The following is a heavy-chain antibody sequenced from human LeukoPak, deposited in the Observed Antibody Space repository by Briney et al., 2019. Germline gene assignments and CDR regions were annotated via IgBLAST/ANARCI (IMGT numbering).Heavy chain of an antibody. D-gene: IGHD4-17*01. CDR2: ISGSGGST. J-gene: IGHJ4*02. V-gene: IGHV3-23*01. Sequence: GGSLRLSCAASGFTFSSYAMSWVRQAPGKGLEWVSAISGSGGSTYYADSVKGRFTISRDDSKNTLYLQMNSLRAEDTAVYYCATRASHDYGDYPRAYWGQGTLVTVSS. CDR3: ATRASHDYGDYPRAY. CDR1: GFTFSSYA.